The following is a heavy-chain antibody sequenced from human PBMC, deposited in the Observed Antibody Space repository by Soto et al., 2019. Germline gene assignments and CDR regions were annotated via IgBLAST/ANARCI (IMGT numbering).Heavy chain of an antibody. CDR2: IYYSGST. CDR1: GGSISSGGYY. Sequence: QVQLQQWGAGLLKPSETLSLTCTVSGGSISSGGYYWSWIRQHPGKGLEWIGYIYYSGSTYYNPSLKSRVTISVDTSKNQFSLKLSSVTAADTAVYYCARGPGSKVPYGMDVWGQGTTVTVSS. J-gene: IGHJ6*02. CDR3: ARGPGSKVPYGMDV. D-gene: IGHD2-2*01. V-gene: IGHV4-31*03.